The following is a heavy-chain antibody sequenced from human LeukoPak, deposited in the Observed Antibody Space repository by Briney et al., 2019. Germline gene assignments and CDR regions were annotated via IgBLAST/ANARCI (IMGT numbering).Heavy chain of an antibody. CDR2: IRSKAYGGTT. Sequence: GRSLRLSCTASGFIFTDHAMSWVRQAPGKGLECVCFIRSKAYGGTTEYGASVRDRFTISRDDSNGIAYLQMNNLKSEDTAVYYCARGPILLWLHNGMDVWGPGTTVIVSS. CDR3: ARGPILLWLHNGMDV. D-gene: IGHD2/OR15-2a*01. CDR1: GFIFTDHA. J-gene: IGHJ6*02. V-gene: IGHV3-49*04.